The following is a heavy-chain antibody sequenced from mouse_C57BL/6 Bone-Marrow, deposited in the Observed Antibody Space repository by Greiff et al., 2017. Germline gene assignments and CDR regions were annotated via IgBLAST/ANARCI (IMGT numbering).Heavy chain of an antibody. D-gene: IGHD1-1*01. CDR3: ARASYGSSPYWYFDV. V-gene: IGHV5-16*01. CDR2: INYDGSST. Sequence: EVNVVESEGGLVQPGSSMKLSCTASGFTFSDYYMAWVRQVPEKGLEWVANINYDGSSTYYLDSLKSRFIISRDNAKNILYLQMSSLKSEDTATYYCARASYGSSPYWYFDVWGTGTTVTVSS. J-gene: IGHJ1*03. CDR1: GFTFSDYY.